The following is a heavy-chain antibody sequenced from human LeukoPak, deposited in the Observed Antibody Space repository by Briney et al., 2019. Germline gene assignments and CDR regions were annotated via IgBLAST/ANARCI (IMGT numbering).Heavy chain of an antibody. J-gene: IGHJ4*02. D-gene: IGHD2-2*02. V-gene: IGHV1-2*02. Sequence: ASVKVSCKASGFTFTDYFIHWVRQAPGQGLEWMGWINPNSGGTNYAQRFQDRVTMTRDTSINTAYMELSRLSSDDTAVYYCATTNSRYCSSTSCYRGVDYWGQGTLVTVSS. CDR3: ATTNSRYCSSTSCYRGVDY. CDR1: GFTFTDYF. CDR2: INPNSGGT.